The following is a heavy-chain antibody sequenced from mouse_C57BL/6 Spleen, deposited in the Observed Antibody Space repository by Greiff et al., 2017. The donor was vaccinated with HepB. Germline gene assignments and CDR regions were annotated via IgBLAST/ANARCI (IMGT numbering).Heavy chain of an antibody. CDR2: INPSSGYT. CDR1: GYTFTSYT. V-gene: IGHV1-4*01. CDR3: ARSGFTTSRTMDY. D-gene: IGHD1-1*01. J-gene: IGHJ4*01. Sequence: QVQLQQSGAELARPGASVKMSCKASGYTFTSYTMHWVKQRPGQGLEWIGYINPSSGYTKYNQKFKDKATLTADKSSSTAYMQLRSLTSEDSAVYYCARSGFTTSRTMDYWGQGTSVTVSS.